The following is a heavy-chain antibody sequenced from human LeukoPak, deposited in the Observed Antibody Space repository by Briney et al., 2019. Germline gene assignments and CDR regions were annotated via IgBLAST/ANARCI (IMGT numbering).Heavy chain of an antibody. CDR3: AKGSYYDSSGSFYFDY. Sequence: PGGSLRLSCAASGFTFSSYWMHWVRQAPGKGPVWVSRINSDGSTTSYADSVKGRFTISRDNSKNTLYVQVNSLGTEDTAAYYCAKGSYYDSSGSFYFDYWGQGTLVTVSS. CDR1: GFTFSSYW. CDR2: INSDGSTT. J-gene: IGHJ4*02. D-gene: IGHD3-22*01. V-gene: IGHV3-74*01.